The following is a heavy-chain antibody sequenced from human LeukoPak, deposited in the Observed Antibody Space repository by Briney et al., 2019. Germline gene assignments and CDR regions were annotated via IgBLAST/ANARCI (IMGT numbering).Heavy chain of an antibody. D-gene: IGHD1-7*01. CDR2: INPDGTTT. CDR1: GFTFSTYW. J-gene: IGHJ4*02. V-gene: IGHV3-74*01. CDR3: AREGRELELDC. Sequence: GGSLRLSCAASGFTFSTYWMHWVRQAPGKGLVWVSRINPDGTTTSYADSVKGRFTISRDNAKNSLYLQMNSLRAEDTAVYYCAREGRELELDCWGQGTLVTVSS.